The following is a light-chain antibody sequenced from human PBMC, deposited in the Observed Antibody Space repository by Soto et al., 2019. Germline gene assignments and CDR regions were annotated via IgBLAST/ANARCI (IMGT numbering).Light chain of an antibody. V-gene: IGKV3-15*01. CDR1: QSVRSN. CDR3: QQYESWPYT. J-gene: IGKJ2*01. Sequence: EIVMTQSPGTLSVSPGDRVTLSCRASQSVRSNLAWYQQRPGQAPRLLIYGASTRTTDIPARLSGSGSATEFTLTITSLQSEDLGVYYWQQYESWPYTFGQGTKVEIK. CDR2: GAS.